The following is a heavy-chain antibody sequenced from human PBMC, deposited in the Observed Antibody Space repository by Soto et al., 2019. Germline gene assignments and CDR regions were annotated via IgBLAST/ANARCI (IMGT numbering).Heavy chain of an antibody. CDR2: IYYSGST. CDR1: GGRIKSCGYY. D-gene: IGHD3-9*01. CDR3: ARDRLNVLTGYRYYYYGMDV. J-gene: IGHJ6*02. V-gene: IGHV4-31*03. Sequence: PSERMSITCTVCGGRIKSCGYYGCWKRQHPGKGLEWIGYIYYSGSTDYNPSLKSRVTISVDTSKNQFSLKLSSVTAADTAVYYCARDRLNVLTGYRYYYYGMDVRAQRTTRTVSS.